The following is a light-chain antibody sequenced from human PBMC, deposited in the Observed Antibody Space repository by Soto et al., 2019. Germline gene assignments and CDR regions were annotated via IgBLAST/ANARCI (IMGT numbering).Light chain of an antibody. CDR2: GAS. J-gene: IGKJ5*01. CDR1: QSVSSN. Sequence: EIVMTQSPATLSVSPGERATLSCRASQSVSSNLAWYQQKPGQAPRLLIYGASTRATGIPARFSGGGSGTEFNLTISSLQSEDFAVYYCQQYNNGPPITFGQGTRLEIK. V-gene: IGKV3-15*01. CDR3: QQYNNGPPIT.